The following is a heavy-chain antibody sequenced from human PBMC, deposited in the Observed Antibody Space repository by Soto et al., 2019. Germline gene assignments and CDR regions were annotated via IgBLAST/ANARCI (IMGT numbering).Heavy chain of an antibody. V-gene: IGHV1-18*01. Sequence: GASVKVSCKASGYTFTRYGISWVRQAPGQGLEWMGWISAYNGNTNYAQKLQGRVTMTTDTSTSTAYMELRSLRSDDTAVYYCARELDYGDYVGWFDPWGQGTLVTVSS. CDR3: ARELDYGDYVGWFDP. CDR1: GYTFTRYG. J-gene: IGHJ5*02. D-gene: IGHD4-17*01. CDR2: ISAYNGNT.